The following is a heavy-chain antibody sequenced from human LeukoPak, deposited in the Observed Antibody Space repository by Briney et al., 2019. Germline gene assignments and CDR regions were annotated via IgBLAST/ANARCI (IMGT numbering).Heavy chain of an antibody. CDR1: GFTFRSYW. D-gene: IGHD5-18*01. J-gene: IGHJ4*02. CDR3: ARESGYSYGLAGFFDY. Sequence: GGSLRLSCAASGFTFRSYWMSWVRQVPGKGLEWVSVIYGDGRIHYADSVKGRFTISRDDSKNTLYLQMNSLRAEDTAVYYCARESGYSYGLAGFFDYWGQGTLVTVSS. CDR2: IYGDGRI. V-gene: IGHV3-53*01.